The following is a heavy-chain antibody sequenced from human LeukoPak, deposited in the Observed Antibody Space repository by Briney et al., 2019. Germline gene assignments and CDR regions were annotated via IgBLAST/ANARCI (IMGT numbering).Heavy chain of an antibody. Sequence: GESLKISCKGSGYSFTSYWIGWVRQMPGKDLEWMGIIYPGDSDTRYSPSFQGQVTISADKSISTAYLQWSSLKASDTAMYYCARKDDILTGYYLHWGQGTLVTVSS. V-gene: IGHV5-51*01. CDR1: GYSFTSYW. D-gene: IGHD3-9*01. CDR2: IYPGDSDT. CDR3: ARKDDILTGYYLH. J-gene: IGHJ4*02.